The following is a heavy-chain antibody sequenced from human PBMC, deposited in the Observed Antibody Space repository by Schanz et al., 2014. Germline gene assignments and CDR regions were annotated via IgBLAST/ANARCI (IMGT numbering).Heavy chain of an antibody. J-gene: IGHJ6*02. CDR1: GYIFTDYD. V-gene: IGHV1-2*06. Sequence: QVHLVQSGAEVKKPGASVRVSCKASGYIFTDYDMHWVRQAPGKGLEWMGRINPSSGCTTFSLKLQVRVTMTREPSSSPAYMELSRLKSDDTAVYYCARALFGSGHGDVWGQGTTVTVSS. CDR3: ARALFGSGHGDV. CDR2: INPSSGCT. D-gene: IGHD3-10*01.